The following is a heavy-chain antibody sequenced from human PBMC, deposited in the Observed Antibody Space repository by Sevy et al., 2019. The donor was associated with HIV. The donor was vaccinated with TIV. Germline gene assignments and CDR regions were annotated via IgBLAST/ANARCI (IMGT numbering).Heavy chain of an antibody. D-gene: IGHD1-1*01. V-gene: IGHV3-7*01. CDR3: AKDWNENEGVTRWVAYYYYYGMDV. J-gene: IGHJ6*02. CDR2: VKQDMSEK. CDR1: GFTFSSNW. Sequence: GGSLRLSCATSGFTFSSNWMTWVRQAPGKGLEWVANVKQDMSEKYYADSVKGRFTISRDNSKNTLYLQMNSLRAEDTAVYYCAKDWNENEGVTRWVAYYYYYGMDVWGQGTTVTVSS.